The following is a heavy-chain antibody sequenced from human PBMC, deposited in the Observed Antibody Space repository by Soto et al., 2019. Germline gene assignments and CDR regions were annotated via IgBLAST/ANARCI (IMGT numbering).Heavy chain of an antibody. V-gene: IGHV1-69*13. J-gene: IGHJ4*02. D-gene: IGHD2-15*01. CDR1: GCTFSSYA. CDR2: IIPIFGTA. Sequence: SVKVSCKASGCTFSSYAISWVRQAPGQGLEWMGGIIPIFGTANYAQKFQGRVTITADESTSTAYMELSSLRSEDTAVYYCARVRCSGGSCYSPFDYWGQGTLVTVSS. CDR3: ARVRCSGGSCYSPFDY.